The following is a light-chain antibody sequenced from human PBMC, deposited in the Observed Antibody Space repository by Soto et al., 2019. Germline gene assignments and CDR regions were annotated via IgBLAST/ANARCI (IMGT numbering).Light chain of an antibody. J-gene: IGKJ5*01. V-gene: IGKV3D-7*01. Sequence: PGERVPLSCRASQTVSSSSLTWCQQKPGQAPGLLIYGASTRATAIPARFSGSGSGTDFTLTISSLQPEDFAVYYCQQYNSYITFGQGTRLEI. CDR3: QQYNSYIT. CDR2: GAS. CDR1: QTVSSSS.